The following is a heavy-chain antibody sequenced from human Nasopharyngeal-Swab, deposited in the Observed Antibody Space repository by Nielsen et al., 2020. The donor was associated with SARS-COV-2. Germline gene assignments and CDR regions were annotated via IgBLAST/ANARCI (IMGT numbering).Heavy chain of an antibody. J-gene: IGHJ6*03. CDR1: GGSFTGYY. D-gene: IGHD3-10*01. CDR2: INHSGRT. Sequence: SETLSLTCAVYGGSFTGYYWSWIRQPPGKGLEWIGEINHSGRTNYNQSLKSRVTISVDTSKNQFSLKLTSVTAADTAVYYCARGRRTMVRGIIISRYYYYSMDVWGKGTTVTVSS. CDR3: ARGRRTMVRGIIISRYYYYSMDV. V-gene: IGHV4-34*01.